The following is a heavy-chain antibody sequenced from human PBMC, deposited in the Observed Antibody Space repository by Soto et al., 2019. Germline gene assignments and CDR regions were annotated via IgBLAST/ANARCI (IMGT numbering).Heavy chain of an antibody. J-gene: IGHJ6*02. Sequence: ASVKVSCKASGYTFTSYGISWVRQALGQGLEWMGWISAYNGNTNYAQKLQGRVTMTTDTSTSTAYMELRSLRSDDTAVYYCAREGYCSSTSCYPLGYYGMDVWGQGTTVTVSS. CDR1: GYTFTSYG. CDR2: ISAYNGNT. D-gene: IGHD2-2*01. CDR3: AREGYCSSTSCYPLGYYGMDV. V-gene: IGHV1-18*01.